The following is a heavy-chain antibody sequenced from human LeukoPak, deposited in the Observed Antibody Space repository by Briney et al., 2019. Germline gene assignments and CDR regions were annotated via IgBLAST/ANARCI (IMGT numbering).Heavy chain of an antibody. J-gene: IGHJ5*02. CDR3: ARDVHGDYGSGWFDP. CDR2: IMPLFGTA. CDR1: GGTFNNPA. V-gene: IGHV1-69*05. Sequence: SVKVSCKTSGGTFNNPAISWVRQAPGQGLEWLGGIMPLFGTAGYAQKFQGRVTITKDESTRTVCLELTSLTSDDTAVYYCARDVHGDYGSGWFDPWGQGTLVSVSS. D-gene: IGHD4-17*01.